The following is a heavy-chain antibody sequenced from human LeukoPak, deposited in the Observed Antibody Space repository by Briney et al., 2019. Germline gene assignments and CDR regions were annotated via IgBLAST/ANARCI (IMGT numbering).Heavy chain of an antibody. Sequence: GGSLRLSCAASGFTFSNYSMNWVRQAPGKGREWVSSITSTSSYIYYADSVKGRFTISRDNAKNSLFLQMNSLRGEDTAVYYCARDLGDGSGSLGDYWGQGTLVTVSS. V-gene: IGHV3-21*01. CDR1: GFTFSNYS. CDR2: ITSTSSYI. CDR3: ARDLGDGSGSLGDY. J-gene: IGHJ4*02. D-gene: IGHD3-22*01.